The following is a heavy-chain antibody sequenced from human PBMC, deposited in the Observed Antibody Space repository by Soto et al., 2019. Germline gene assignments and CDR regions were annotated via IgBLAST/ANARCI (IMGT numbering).Heavy chain of an antibody. J-gene: IGHJ4*02. CDR1: GGSISSGGYY. V-gene: IGHV4-31*03. CDR2: IYYSGST. CDR3: ARRGPQFSRVFDY. Sequence: SETLSLTCTVSGGSISSGGYYWSWIRQHPGKGLEWIGYIYYSGSTYYNPSLKSRVTISVDTSKNQFSLKLSSVTAADTAVYYCARRGPQFSRVFDYWGQGTLVTVSS.